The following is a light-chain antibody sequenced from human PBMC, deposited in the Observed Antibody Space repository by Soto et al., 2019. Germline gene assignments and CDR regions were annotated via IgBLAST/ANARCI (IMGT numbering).Light chain of an antibody. CDR3: QTWGTGIRV. CDR2: LNSDGSH. V-gene: IGLV4-69*01. J-gene: IGLJ3*02. Sequence: QSVLTQSPSASASLGASVKLTCTLSSGHRTYAIAWHQQQPEKGPRYLMNLNSDGSHNKGDGIPDRFSGSSSGAERYLTISSLQSEDEADYYCQTWGTGIRVFGGGTKLTVL. CDR1: SGHRTYA.